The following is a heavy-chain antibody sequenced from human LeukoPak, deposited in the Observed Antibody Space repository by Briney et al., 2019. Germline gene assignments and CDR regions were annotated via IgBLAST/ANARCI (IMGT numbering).Heavy chain of an antibody. Sequence: GGSLRLSCAASGFTFSSYGMHWVRQAPGKGLEWVAVISYDGSNKYYADPVKGRFTISRDNSKNTLYLQMNSLRAEDTAVYYCASGFGGVIPLPNYWGQGTLVTVSS. J-gene: IGHJ4*02. V-gene: IGHV3-30*03. CDR2: ISYDGSNK. D-gene: IGHD3-16*02. CDR3: ASGFGGVIPLPNY. CDR1: GFTFSSYG.